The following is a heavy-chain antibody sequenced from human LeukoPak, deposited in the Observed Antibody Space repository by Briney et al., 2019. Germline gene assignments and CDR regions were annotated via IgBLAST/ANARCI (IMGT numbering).Heavy chain of an antibody. V-gene: IGHV1-3*01. CDR1: GYTFTSYA. Sequence: ASVKVSCKASGYTFTSYAMHRVRQAPGQRLEWMGWINAGNGNTKYSQKFQGRVTITRDTSASTAYMELSSLRSEDTAVYYCARDRSDYDFWSGYYTWGQGTLVTVSS. CDR3: ARDRSDYDFWSGYYT. J-gene: IGHJ5*02. CDR2: INAGNGNT. D-gene: IGHD3-3*01.